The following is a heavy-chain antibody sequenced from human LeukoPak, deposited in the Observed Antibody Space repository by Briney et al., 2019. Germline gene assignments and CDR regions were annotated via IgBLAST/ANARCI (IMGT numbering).Heavy chain of an antibody. V-gene: IGHV3-30*02. CDR3: AKDHLKRSSTSCGWFDP. CDR2: IRYDGSNK. D-gene: IGHD2-2*01. J-gene: IGHJ5*02. Sequence: PGGSLRPSCAASGFTFSSYGMHWVRQAPGKGLEWVAFIRYDGSNKYYADSVKGRFTISRDNSKNTLYLQMNSLRAEDTAVYYCAKDHLKRSSTSCGWFDPWGQGTLVTVSS. CDR1: GFTFSSYG.